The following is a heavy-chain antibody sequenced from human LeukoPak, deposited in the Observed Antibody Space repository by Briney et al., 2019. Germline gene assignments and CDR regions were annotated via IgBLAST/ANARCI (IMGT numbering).Heavy chain of an antibody. Sequence: SETLSLTCTVSGGSISSGSYYWSWIRQPAGKGLEWIGRIYTSGSTNYNPSLKSRVTISVDTSKNQFSLKLSSVTAADRAVYYCAREEYGGNSVQSVVDSWGQGTLVTVSS. J-gene: IGHJ4*02. CDR3: AREEYGGNSVQSVVDS. V-gene: IGHV4-61*02. D-gene: IGHD4-23*01. CDR1: GGSISSGSYY. CDR2: IYTSGST.